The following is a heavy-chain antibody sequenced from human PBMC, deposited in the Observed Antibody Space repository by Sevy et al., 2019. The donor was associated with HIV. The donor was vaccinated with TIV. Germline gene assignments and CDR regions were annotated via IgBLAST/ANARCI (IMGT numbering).Heavy chain of an antibody. CDR2: IIPIFGTA. CDR1: GGTFSSYA. CDR3: ASGTYYGDYEARVVYYYCYYYMDF. V-gene: IGHV1-69*06. J-gene: IGHJ6*03. D-gene: IGHD4-17*01. Sequence: ASVKVSCKASGGTFSSYAISWVRQAPGQGLEWMGGIIPIFGTANYAQKFQGRVTITADKSTSTGYMELSSLRSEDTAVYYCASGTYYGDYEARVVYYYCYYYMDFWGKGTPVTVSS.